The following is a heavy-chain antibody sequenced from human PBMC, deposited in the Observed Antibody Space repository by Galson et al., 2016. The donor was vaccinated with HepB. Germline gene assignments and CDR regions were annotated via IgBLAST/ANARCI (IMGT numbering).Heavy chain of an antibody. CDR2: IYHLGNT. CDR3: ARGGRKGLWGYYFDY. J-gene: IGHJ4*02. Sequence: VSGGSISSGGYYWSWIRQHPGKGLEWIGYIYHLGNTYFNPSLKSRVTMSVDASKNQFSLKLSSVTAADTAVYYCARGGRKGLWGYYFDYWGQGTLVPVSS. D-gene: IGHD5-18*01. CDR1: GGSISSGGYY. V-gene: IGHV4-31*02.